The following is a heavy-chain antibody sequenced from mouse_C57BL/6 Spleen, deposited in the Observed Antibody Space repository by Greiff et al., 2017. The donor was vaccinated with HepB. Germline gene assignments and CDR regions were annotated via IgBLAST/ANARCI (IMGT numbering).Heavy chain of an antibody. CDR2: ISYDGSN. Sequence: EVQLQQSGPGLVKPSQSLSLTCSVTGYSITSGYYWNWIRQFPGNKLEWMGYISYDGSNNYNPSLKNRISITRDTSKNQFFLKLNSVTTEDTATYYCAYYSNYGGTWFAYWGQGTLVTVSA. J-gene: IGHJ3*01. CDR1: GYSITSGYY. D-gene: IGHD2-5*01. V-gene: IGHV3-6*01. CDR3: AYYSNYGGTWFAY.